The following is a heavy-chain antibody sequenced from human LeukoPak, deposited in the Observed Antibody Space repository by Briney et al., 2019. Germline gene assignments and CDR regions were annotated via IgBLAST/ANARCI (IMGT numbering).Heavy chain of an antibody. CDR1: GFTFSSYW. J-gene: IGHJ4*02. D-gene: IGHD6-19*01. Sequence: GGSLRLSCAASGFTFSSYWMSWVRQAPGKGLEWVANIKQDGSEKSYVDSVKGRFTISRDNAKNSLFLQINSLRAEDTVVYYCARDQGYSSVWGQGTLVTVTS. CDR3: ARDQGYSSV. V-gene: IGHV3-7*01. CDR2: IKQDGSEK.